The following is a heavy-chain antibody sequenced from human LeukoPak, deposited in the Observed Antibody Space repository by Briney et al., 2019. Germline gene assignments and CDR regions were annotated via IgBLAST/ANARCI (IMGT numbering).Heavy chain of an antibody. Sequence: PGGSLRLSCAASGFTFSSYSMNWVRQAPGKGLEWVSYISSSSSTIYYADSVKGRFTISRDNAKNSLYLQMNSLRAEDTAVYYCARDGTYGDYVYVATFDYWGQGTLVTVSS. J-gene: IGHJ4*02. D-gene: IGHD4-17*01. CDR3: ARDGTYGDYVYVATFDY. CDR2: ISSSSSTI. CDR1: GFTFSSYS. V-gene: IGHV3-48*01.